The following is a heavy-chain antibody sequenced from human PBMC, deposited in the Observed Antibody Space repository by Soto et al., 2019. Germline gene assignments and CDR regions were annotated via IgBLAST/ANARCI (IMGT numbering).Heavy chain of an antibody. Sequence: GASVKVSCKASGGTFSSYTISWVRQAPGQGLEWMGRIIPILGIANYAQKFQGRVTITADKSTSTAYMELSSLRSEDTAVYYCARELYYGRQTPRNFDPWGQGTLVTVSS. V-gene: IGHV1-69*04. CDR2: IIPILGIA. J-gene: IGHJ5*02. CDR3: ARELYYGRQTPRNFDP. D-gene: IGHD3-10*01. CDR1: GGTFSSYT.